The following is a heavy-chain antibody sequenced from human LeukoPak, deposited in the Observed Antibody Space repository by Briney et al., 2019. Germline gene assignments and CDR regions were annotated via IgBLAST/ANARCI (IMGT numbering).Heavy chain of an antibody. Sequence: PGGSLRLSCAASGFTFSSYSMNWVRQAPGKGLEWVSSISSSSSYIYYADSVKGRFTISRGDAKNSLYLQMNSLRAEDTAVYYCAREDYYDSSGYYYGGPYFDYWGQGTLVTVSS. CDR3: AREDYYDSSGYYYGGPYFDY. D-gene: IGHD3-22*01. CDR1: GFTFSSYS. CDR2: ISSSSSYI. V-gene: IGHV3-21*01. J-gene: IGHJ4*02.